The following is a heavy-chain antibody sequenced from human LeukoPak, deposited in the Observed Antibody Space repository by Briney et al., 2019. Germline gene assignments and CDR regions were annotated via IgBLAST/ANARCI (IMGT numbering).Heavy chain of an antibody. V-gene: IGHV4-61*01. CDR1: GGSVSSGSYY. CDR2: IYYSGST. Sequence: PSETLSLTCTVSGGSVSSGSYYWSWIRQPPGKGLEWIGYIYYSGSTNYNPPLKGRVTISVDTSKNQFSLRLSSVTAADTAVYYCARLRIAAAGTPIDYWGQGTLVTVSS. J-gene: IGHJ4*02. D-gene: IGHD6-13*01. CDR3: ARLRIAAAGTPIDY.